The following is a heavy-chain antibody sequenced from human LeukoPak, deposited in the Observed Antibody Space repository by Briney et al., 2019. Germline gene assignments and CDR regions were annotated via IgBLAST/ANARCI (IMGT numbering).Heavy chain of an antibody. CDR2: MNPSGST. CDR1: GGSFSGYY. V-gene: IGHV4-34*01. CDR3: ARGRQDVTMIVVVMTAVSYYLDV. Sequence: SETPSLTCAVYGGSFSGYYWTWIRQTPEKGLEWIGEMNPSGSTNYNPSLKSRVTISVDTSKNQFSLELSSVTAADTAVYYCARGRQDVTMIVVVMTAVSYYLDVWGKGTTVTVS. J-gene: IGHJ6*03. D-gene: IGHD3-22*01.